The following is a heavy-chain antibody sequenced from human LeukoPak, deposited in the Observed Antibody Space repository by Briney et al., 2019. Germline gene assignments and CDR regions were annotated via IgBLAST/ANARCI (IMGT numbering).Heavy chain of an antibody. V-gene: IGHV4-39*01. J-gene: IGHJ4*02. CDR2: IYYRGRT. D-gene: IGHD5-24*01. Sequence: SETLSLTCTVSGDSISSSSYYWGWIRQPPGKGLEWFVSIYYRGRTYYHPSLKSQFPITVDTSQNKFSLKLRAVTAAARVVLYCAIYKIGGMATRCWGRETLVTVS. CDR3: AIYKIGGMATRC. CDR1: GDSISSSSYY.